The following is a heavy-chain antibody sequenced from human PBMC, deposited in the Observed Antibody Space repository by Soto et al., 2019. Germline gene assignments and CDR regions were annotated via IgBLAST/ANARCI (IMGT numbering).Heavy chain of an antibody. V-gene: IGHV1-69*13. CDR3: ARVPPARTEYSYGVKYYYYGMDV. CDR2: IIPIFGTA. J-gene: IGHJ6*02. Sequence: SVKVSCKASGGTFSSYAISWVRQAPGQGLEWMGGIIPIFGTANYAQKFQGRVTITADESTSTAYMELSSLRSEDTAVYYCARVPPARTEYSYGVKYYYYGMDVWRQGTTVTVSS. D-gene: IGHD5-18*01. CDR1: GGTFSSYA.